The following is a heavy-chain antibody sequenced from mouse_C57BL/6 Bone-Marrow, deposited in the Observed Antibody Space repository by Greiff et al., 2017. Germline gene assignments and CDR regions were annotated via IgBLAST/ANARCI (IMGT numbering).Heavy chain of an antibody. CDR1: GYTFTSYW. J-gene: IGHJ2*01. CDR3: ARSGPLGRSFDN. Sequence: QVQLQQPGAELVKPGASVKMSCKASGYTFTSYWITWVKQRPGQGLEWIGDIYPTSGRTNYNEKFKSKAILNVDTSSNTAYMQLSSLTSEDSAVFYCARSGPLGRSFDNWGQGTTLTVSS. V-gene: IGHV1-55*01. D-gene: IGHD4-1*01. CDR2: IYPTSGRT.